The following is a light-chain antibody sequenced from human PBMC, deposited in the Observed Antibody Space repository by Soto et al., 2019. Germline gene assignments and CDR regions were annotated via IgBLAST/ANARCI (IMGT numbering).Light chain of an antibody. J-gene: IGKJ3*01. Sequence: DIVMTQSPDSLAVSLGERATINSKSSQSVLYSSNNKNYLAWYQQKPGQPPKLLIYWASTRESGVPDRFSGSGSGTDFTLTISSLQAEDVAVYYCQQYYSTPFFGPGTKVDIK. CDR3: QQYYSTPF. CDR2: WAS. CDR1: QSVLYSSNNKNY. V-gene: IGKV4-1*01.